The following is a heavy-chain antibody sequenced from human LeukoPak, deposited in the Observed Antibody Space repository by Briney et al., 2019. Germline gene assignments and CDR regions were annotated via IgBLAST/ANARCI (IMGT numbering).Heavy chain of an antibody. V-gene: IGHV5-51*01. J-gene: IGHJ6*03. D-gene: IGHD1-26*01. CDR3: ARSIRIVGATRGSYYYMDV. CDR2: IYPDDSNT. CDR1: GYNFPIYW. Sequence: GESLKISCQGSGYNFPIYWIGWVRQMPGQGLEWMGIIYPDDSNTIYGPSFQGQVTISADKSINTAYLEWSSLRASDTAMYYCARSIRIVGATRGSYYYMDVWGKGTTVTVSS.